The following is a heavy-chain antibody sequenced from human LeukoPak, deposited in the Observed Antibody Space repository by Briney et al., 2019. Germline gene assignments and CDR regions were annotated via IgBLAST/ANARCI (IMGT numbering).Heavy chain of an antibody. V-gene: IGHV4-39*01. CDR3: ARQGYDSSGWPFDY. CDR1: GGSISSSSFY. CDR2: IFSGGST. Sequence: PSETLSLTCTVSGGSISSSSFYWGWIRQPPGKGLEWIGSIFSGGSTYYNPSLKSRVTISVDTSKNQFSLKLSSVTAADTAVYYCARQGYDSSGWPFDYWGQGTLVTVSS. J-gene: IGHJ4*02. D-gene: IGHD3-22*01.